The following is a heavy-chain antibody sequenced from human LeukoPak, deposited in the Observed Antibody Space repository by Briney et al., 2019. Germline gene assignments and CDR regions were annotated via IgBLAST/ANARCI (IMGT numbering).Heavy chain of an antibody. CDR3: AKLRITIFGVDPLDTDV. CDR2: IYDSGGST. Sequence: GGSLRLSCAASGFTFSSYAMSWVRQAPGEGLEWLSAIYDSGGSTYYADSVKGRFTIYRDNSKNTLYLQMNSLRAEDTAVYYCAKLRITIFGVDPLDTDVWGKGTTVTVSS. V-gene: IGHV3-23*01. D-gene: IGHD3-3*01. J-gene: IGHJ6*04. CDR1: GFTFSSYA.